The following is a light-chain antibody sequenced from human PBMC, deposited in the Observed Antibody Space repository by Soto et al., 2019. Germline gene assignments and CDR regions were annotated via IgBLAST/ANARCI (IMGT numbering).Light chain of an antibody. CDR3: AAWDDSVDGVV. CDR1: SFNIGTNS. J-gene: IGLJ3*02. V-gene: IGLV1-44*01. CDR2: NNN. Sequence: QSVLTQPPSASGTPGQRVTISCSGSSFNIGTNSVNWYQQLPGTAPKLLIYNNNQRPSGVPDRFSGSKSVTSASLAISGLQSEDEAEYYCAAWDDSVDGVVFGGGTKVTVL.